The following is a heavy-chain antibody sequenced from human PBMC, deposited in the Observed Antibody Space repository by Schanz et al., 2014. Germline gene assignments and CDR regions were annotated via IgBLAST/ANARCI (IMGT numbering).Heavy chain of an antibody. V-gene: IGHV3-30*03. Sequence: QVQLVESGGGLVKPGGSLRLSCAATGFTFSGYGMHWVRQAPGKGLEWVAIISYDGRHKNYADSVKGRFTISRDNSKNTLHLQMNSLRAEDTAVYYCARSYSSGWYPYYYGMDVWGQGTMVTVSS. CDR2: ISYDGRHK. D-gene: IGHD6-19*01. CDR3: ARSYSSGWYPYYYGMDV. J-gene: IGHJ6*02. CDR1: GFTFSGYG.